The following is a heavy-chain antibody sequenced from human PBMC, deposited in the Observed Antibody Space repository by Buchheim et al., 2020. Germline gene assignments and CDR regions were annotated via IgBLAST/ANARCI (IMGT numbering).Heavy chain of an antibody. Sequence: EVQLLESGGGLVQPGGSLRLSCAASGFTFSSYAMSWVRQAPGKGLEWVSAISGSGGSTYYADSVKGRFTISRDNSKNTLYLQMNSLRAEDTAVYYCAKDRVVVPAASIGTEYGMDVWGQGTT. J-gene: IGHJ6*02. V-gene: IGHV3-23*01. D-gene: IGHD2-2*01. CDR1: GFTFSSYA. CDR2: ISGSGGST. CDR3: AKDRVVVPAASIGTEYGMDV.